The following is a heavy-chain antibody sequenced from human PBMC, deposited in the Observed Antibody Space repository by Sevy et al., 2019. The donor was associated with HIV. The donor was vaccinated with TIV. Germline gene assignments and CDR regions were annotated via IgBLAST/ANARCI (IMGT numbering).Heavy chain of an antibody. J-gene: IGHJ4*02. CDR3: AREGCTKPHDY. D-gene: IGHD2-8*01. CDR2: LSFGGGEI. CDR1: GFTFSKYS. V-gene: IGHV3-23*01. Sequence: GGSLRLSCAASGFTFSKYSMSWVRQPPGKGLEWVSTLSFGGGEINYADSAKGRFTISRDNSKSSMYLQMNNLRPEDTAVYYGAREGCTKPHDYWGQGTLVTVS.